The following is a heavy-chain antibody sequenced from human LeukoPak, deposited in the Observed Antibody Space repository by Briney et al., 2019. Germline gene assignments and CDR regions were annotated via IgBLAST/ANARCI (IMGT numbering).Heavy chain of an antibody. D-gene: IGHD1-26*01. CDR1: GFTFSDSA. V-gene: IGHV3-73*01. J-gene: IGHJ5*02. CDR2: MDKETNLYET. Sequence: GGSLRHFCVASGFTFSDSAIHWVRQSSGKGLEWIGHMDKETNLYETAFATSVKSRFTVSKVDSNNTAYLHMNSQKTEDTALYYCTRDSGTYNWFDPWGQGTLVTVSS. CDR3: TRDSGTYNWFDP.